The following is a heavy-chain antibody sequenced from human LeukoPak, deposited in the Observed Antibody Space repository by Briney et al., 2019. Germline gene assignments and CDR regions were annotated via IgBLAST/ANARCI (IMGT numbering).Heavy chain of an antibody. CDR1: GFSFSNYW. D-gene: IGHD1-26*01. V-gene: IGHV3-7*04. J-gene: IGHJ5*02. CDR3: ARVIVGLTNWFDP. Sequence: PGGSLRLSCAASGFSFSNYWMSWVRQAPGKGLEWVANIKDDGSEKYYVDSVKGRFSISRDNAKNSLNLQINRLRVEDTAVCYCARVIVGLTNWFDPWGQGTLLTVSS. CDR2: IKDDGSEK.